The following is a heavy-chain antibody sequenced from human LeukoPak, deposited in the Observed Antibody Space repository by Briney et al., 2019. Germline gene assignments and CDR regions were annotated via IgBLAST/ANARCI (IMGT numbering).Heavy chain of an antibody. J-gene: IGHJ4*02. D-gene: IGHD5-12*01. V-gene: IGHV1-18*01. CDR2: ISAYNGNT. Sequence: GASVKVSCKASGYTFTSSGISWVRQAPGQGLKWMGWISAYNGNTNYAQILQGRVTMTTDTSTSTAYMELRSLRSDDTAVYYCARGGVATSLPSPNDYWGQGTLVTVSS. CDR1: GYTFTSSG. CDR3: ARGGVATSLPSPNDY.